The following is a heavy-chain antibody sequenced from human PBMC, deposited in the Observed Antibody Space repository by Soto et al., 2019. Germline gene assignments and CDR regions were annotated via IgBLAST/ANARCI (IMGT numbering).Heavy chain of an antibody. Sequence: SVKVSCKASGGTFSSYAISWVQQAPGQGLEWMGGIIPIFGTANYAQKFQGRVTITADESTSTAYMELSSLRSEDTAVYYCARGGAGYYDILTGYYAADAFDIWGQGTMVTVSS. V-gene: IGHV1-69*13. D-gene: IGHD3-9*01. CDR1: GGTFSSYA. CDR3: ARGGAGYYDILTGYYAADAFDI. CDR2: IIPIFGTA. J-gene: IGHJ3*02.